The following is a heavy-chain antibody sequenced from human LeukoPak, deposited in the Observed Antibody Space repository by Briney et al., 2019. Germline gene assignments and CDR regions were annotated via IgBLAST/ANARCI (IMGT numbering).Heavy chain of an antibody. J-gene: IGHJ5*02. CDR1: GFTFSSYA. D-gene: IGHD1/OR15-1a*01. V-gene: IGHV3-30-3*01. CDR2: ISYDGDDGSNI. Sequence: GGSLRLSCAASGFTFSSYAMHWVRQAPGKGLEWVAVISYDGDDGSNIYYADSVKGRFTISRDNSKNTLYLQMNSLRAEDTAVYYCAKDQNSRLSQWFDPWGQGTLVTVSS. CDR3: AKDQNSRLSQWFDP.